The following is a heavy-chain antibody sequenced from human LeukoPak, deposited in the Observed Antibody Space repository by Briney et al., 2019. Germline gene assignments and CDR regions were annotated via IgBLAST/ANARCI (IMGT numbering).Heavy chain of an antibody. Sequence: ASVKVSCKASGYTFTSYYMHWVRQAPGQGLEWMGIINPSGGSTSYAQKFQGRVTMTRDTSTSTVYMELSSLRSEDTAVYYCARDIEIGYSYGYYAFDIWGQGTMVTVSS. J-gene: IGHJ3*02. V-gene: IGHV1-46*01. CDR1: GYTFTSYY. CDR3: ARDIEIGYSYGYYAFDI. D-gene: IGHD5-18*01. CDR2: INPSGGST.